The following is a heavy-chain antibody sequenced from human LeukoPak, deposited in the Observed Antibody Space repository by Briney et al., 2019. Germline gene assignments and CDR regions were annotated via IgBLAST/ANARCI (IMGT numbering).Heavy chain of an antibody. Sequence: ASVKLSCKASGYTFTSYYIHWMRQAPGQGLEWMGIINPSGGSTSYAQKFQGRVTMTRDTSTSTVYMELSSVRSEDTAVYYCAIGGILTGYPGIDNWGQGTLVTVSS. V-gene: IGHV1-46*01. CDR1: GYTFTSYY. CDR3: AIGGILTGYPGIDN. D-gene: IGHD3-9*01. CDR2: INPSGGST. J-gene: IGHJ4*02.